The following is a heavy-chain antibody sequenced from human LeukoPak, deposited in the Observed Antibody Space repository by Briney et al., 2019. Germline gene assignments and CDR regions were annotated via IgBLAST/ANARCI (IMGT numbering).Heavy chain of an antibody. Sequence: GGSLRLSCAASGFTFSSYAMHWVRQAPGKGLEYVSAISSNGGSTYYANSVKGRFTISRDNSKNTLYLQMGSLRAEDMAVYYCASTIDYDRNYWGQGTLVTVSS. V-gene: IGHV3-64*01. CDR1: GFTFSSYA. CDR3: ASTIDYDRNY. CDR2: ISSNGGST. D-gene: IGHD3-22*01. J-gene: IGHJ4*02.